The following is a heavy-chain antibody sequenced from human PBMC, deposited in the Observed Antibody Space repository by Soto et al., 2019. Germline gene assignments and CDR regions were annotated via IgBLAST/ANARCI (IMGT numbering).Heavy chain of an antibody. D-gene: IGHD3-22*01. Sequence: ASVKVSCKASGYTFTSYYMHWVRQAPGQGLEWMEIINPSGGSTSYAQKFQGRVTMTRDTSTSTVYMELSSLRSEDTAVYYCARDLNYYDSSGTKGYWGQGTLVTVSS. CDR1: GYTFTSYY. V-gene: IGHV1-46*03. CDR2: INPSGGST. CDR3: ARDLNYYDSSGTKGY. J-gene: IGHJ4*02.